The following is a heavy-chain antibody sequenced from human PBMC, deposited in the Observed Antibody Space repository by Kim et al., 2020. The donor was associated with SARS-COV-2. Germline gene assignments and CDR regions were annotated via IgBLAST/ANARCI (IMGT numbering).Heavy chain of an antibody. Sequence: ASVKVSCKASGYTFTSYYMHWVRQAPGQGLEWMGIINPSGGSTSYAQKFQGRVTMTRDTSTSTVYMELSSLRSEDTAVYYCARGDYGDYRRRGPDYWGQGTLVTVSS. CDR2: INPSGGST. CDR3: ARGDYGDYRRRGPDY. D-gene: IGHD4-17*01. J-gene: IGHJ4*02. V-gene: IGHV1-46*01. CDR1: GYTFTSYY.